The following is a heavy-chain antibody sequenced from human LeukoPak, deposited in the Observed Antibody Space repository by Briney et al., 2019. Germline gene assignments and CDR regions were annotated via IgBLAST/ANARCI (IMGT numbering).Heavy chain of an antibody. V-gene: IGHV3-74*01. Sequence: GGSLRLSCAASGFTFSSYWMHWVRQRPGKGLVWVSRIHLDGRTTNYADSVKGRFAISRDNAKNTLSLEMNSLRPEDTAVYYCARGGSPSDYWGQGTLVSVSS. CDR1: GFTFSSYW. CDR2: IHLDGRTT. D-gene: IGHD3-16*01. CDR3: ARGGSPSDY. J-gene: IGHJ4*02.